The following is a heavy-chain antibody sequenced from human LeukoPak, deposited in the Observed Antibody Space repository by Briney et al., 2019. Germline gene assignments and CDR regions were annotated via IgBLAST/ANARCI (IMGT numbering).Heavy chain of an antibody. CDR3: ARDYYYDSSGYYYWYYFDY. J-gene: IGHJ4*02. CDR1: GYTFTGYY. D-gene: IGHD3-22*01. V-gene: IGHV1-2*02. CDR2: INPNSGGT. Sequence: ASVKVSCKASGYTFTGYYMHWVRQAPGQGLEWMGWINPNSGGTNYAQKFQGRVTMTRDTSISTAYMELSRLRSDDTAVYYCARDYYYDSSGYYYWYYFDYWGQGTLVTVSP.